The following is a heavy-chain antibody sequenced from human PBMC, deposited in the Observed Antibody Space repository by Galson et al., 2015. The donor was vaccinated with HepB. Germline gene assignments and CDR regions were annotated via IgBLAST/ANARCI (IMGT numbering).Heavy chain of an antibody. Sequence: SVKVSCKAAGGTFSSYTISWVRQAPGQGLEWMGRIIPILGIANYAQKFQGRVTSTADKTASTAYMELSSLRSEDTAVYYCARDSLVVPAAKRYYYYYYGMDVWGQGTTGTVSS. D-gene: IGHD2-2*01. V-gene: IGHV1-69*04. J-gene: IGHJ6*02. CDR2: IIPILGIA. CDR1: GGTFSSYT. CDR3: ARDSLVVPAAKRYYYYYYGMDV.